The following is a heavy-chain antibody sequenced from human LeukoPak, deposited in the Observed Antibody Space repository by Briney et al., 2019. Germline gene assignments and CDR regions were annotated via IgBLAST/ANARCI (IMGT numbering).Heavy chain of an antibody. V-gene: IGHV1-3*01. D-gene: IGHD6-6*01. CDR3: ALEYGSLWAGMDV. J-gene: IGHJ6*02. Sequence: FQGRVTITRDASASTAYMELSSLRSEDTAVYYCALEYGSLWAGMDVWGQGTTVTVSS.